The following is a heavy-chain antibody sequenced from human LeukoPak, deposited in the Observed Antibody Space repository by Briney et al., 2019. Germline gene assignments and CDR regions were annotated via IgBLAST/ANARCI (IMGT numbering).Heavy chain of an antibody. D-gene: IGHD5-24*01. J-gene: IGHJ3*02. CDR3: ARSGNQGRDGYNWYAFDI. CDR1: GGTFSSYA. Sequence: SVKVSCKASGGTFSSYAISWVRQAPGQGLEWMGGIIPIFGTANYAQKFQGRVTITADESTGTAYMELSSLRSEDTAVYYCARSGNQGRDGYNWYAFDIWGQGTMVTVSS. CDR2: IIPIFGTA. V-gene: IGHV1-69*13.